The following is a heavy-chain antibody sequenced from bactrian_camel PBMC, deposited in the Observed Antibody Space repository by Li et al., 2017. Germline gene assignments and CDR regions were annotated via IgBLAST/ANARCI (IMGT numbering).Heavy chain of an antibody. V-gene: IGHV3S66*01. Sequence: VQLVESGGGSVQAGESLRLSCAASGYSSNTFCMGWFRQAPGKEREGVATIETNGRTRYEDFVKGRFTISADSAKNIVYLQMNRLQPEDTAIYYCAVNRATCAGRFDYWGQGTQVTVS. J-gene: IGHJ4*01. CDR3: AVNRATCAGRFDY. D-gene: IGHD1*01. CDR1: GYSSNTFC. CDR2: IETNGRT.